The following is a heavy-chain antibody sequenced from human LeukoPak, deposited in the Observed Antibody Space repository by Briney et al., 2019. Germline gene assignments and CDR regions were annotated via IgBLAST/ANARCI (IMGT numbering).Heavy chain of an antibody. CDR2: ISWNSGRI. J-gene: IGHJ4*02. V-gene: IGHV3-9*01. CDR1: GFTFDDYA. Sequence: GWSMRLSCAASGFTFDDYAMHWVRQAPGKRLERVSGISWNSGRIGYADSVKGRFTISRDNAKNSLYLQMNNLRAEDTALYYCAKAPAYYYDSSGPFDYWGQGTLVTVSS. CDR3: AKAPAYYYDSSGPFDY. D-gene: IGHD3-22*01.